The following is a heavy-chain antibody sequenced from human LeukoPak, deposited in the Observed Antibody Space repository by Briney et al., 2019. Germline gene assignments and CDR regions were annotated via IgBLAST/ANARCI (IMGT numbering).Heavy chain of an antibody. J-gene: IGHJ6*03. CDR3: ARCTVTTGLVYYYYYYMDV. D-gene: IGHD4-11*01. CDR1: GGTFSSYA. Sequence: SVKVSCKASGGTFSSYAISWVRQAPGQGLEWMGGIIPIFGTANYAQKFQGRVTITADESTSTAYMELSSLRSEDTAVYYCARCTVTTGLVYYYYYYMDVWGQGTMVTVSS. CDR2: IIPIFGTA. V-gene: IGHV1-69*13.